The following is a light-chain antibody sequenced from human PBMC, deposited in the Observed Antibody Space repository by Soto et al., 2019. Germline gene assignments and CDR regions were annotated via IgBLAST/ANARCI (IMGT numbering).Light chain of an antibody. V-gene: IGKV1-12*01. CDR2: AAS. CDR3: QQANSFPWT. Sequence: DIQMTQSTYSVSASVGDRDTITCRASQGIARWLAWYQQKPGRAPKLLIYAASSFESGDPSRFRHKEPCTEYTQTSNSMHPEDYETYYFQQANSFPWTIGQGTKVEIK. CDR1: QGIARW. J-gene: IGKJ1*01.